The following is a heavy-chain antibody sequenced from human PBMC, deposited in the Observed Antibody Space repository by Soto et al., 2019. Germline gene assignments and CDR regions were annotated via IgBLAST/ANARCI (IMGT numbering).Heavy chain of an antibody. V-gene: IGHV4-34*01. J-gene: IGHJ5*02. CDR2: INHSGST. CDR3: ARGGYCSGGSCSVIKFDP. D-gene: IGHD2-15*01. Sequence: SETLSLTCAVYGGSFSGYYWSWIRQPPGKGLEWIGEINHSGSTNYNPSLKSRVTISVDTSKNQFSLKLSSVTAADTAVYYCARGGYCSGGSCSVIKFDPWGQGTLVTVSS. CDR1: GGSFSGYY.